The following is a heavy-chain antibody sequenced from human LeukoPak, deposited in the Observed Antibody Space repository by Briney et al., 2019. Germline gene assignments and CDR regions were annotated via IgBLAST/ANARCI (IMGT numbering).Heavy chain of an antibody. CDR2: INPNSGGT. CDR3: ARGDSSGWYAFDI. V-gene: IGHV1-2*06. Sequence: ASVKVSCKASGYTFTCYYMHWVRQAPGQGLEWMGRINPNSGGTNYAQKFQGRVTMTRDTSISTAYMELSRLRSDDTAVYYCARGDSSGWYAFDIWGQGTMVTVSS. CDR1: GYTFTCYY. J-gene: IGHJ3*02. D-gene: IGHD6-19*01.